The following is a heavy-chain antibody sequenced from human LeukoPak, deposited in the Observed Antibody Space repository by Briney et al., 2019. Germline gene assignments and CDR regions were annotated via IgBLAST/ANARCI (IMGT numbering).Heavy chain of an antibody. D-gene: IGHD5-12*01. Sequence: ASVKVSCKASGYTFSSYGISWVRQAPGQGLEWMGWISAYNGNTKCSQKLQGRVTVTTDTSTSTAYMELRSLRSDDTAVYYCARVPTTRRYYYYYMDVWGKGTTVTISS. CDR1: GYTFSSYG. V-gene: IGHV1-18*01. CDR3: ARVPTTRRYYYYYMDV. J-gene: IGHJ6*03. CDR2: ISAYNGNT.